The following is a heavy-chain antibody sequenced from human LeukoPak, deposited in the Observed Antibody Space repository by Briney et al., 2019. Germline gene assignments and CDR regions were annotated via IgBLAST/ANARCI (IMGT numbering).Heavy chain of an antibody. J-gene: IGHJ4*02. V-gene: IGHV3-15*01. CDR3: NTVDCSSASCYTTPLFHY. Sequence: GGSLRLSFAASGIIFGNAWMSWVRQAPGKGLEWVGRIKSKADGETIDYAAPVKGRFTISRDDSKNTLYLQMNSLKTEDTAVYYCNTVDCSSASCYTTPLFHYWGQGTLVTVSS. CDR2: IKSKADGETI. CDR1: GIIFGNAW. D-gene: IGHD2-2*02.